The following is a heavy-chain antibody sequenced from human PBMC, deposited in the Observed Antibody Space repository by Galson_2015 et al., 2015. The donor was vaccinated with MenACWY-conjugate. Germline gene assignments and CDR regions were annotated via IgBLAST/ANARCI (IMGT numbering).Heavy chain of an antibody. V-gene: IGHV1-18*01. J-gene: IGHJ4*02. Sequence: QSGAEVKKPGESLKVSCTASGYTFTSYGFSWVRQAPGQGLEWMGWISGYNSNTKYAQKFQDRITMTTDTSTSTAYMELRSLKSDDTAVYYCARDYDRSTGWVDYWGQGTLVTVSS. CDR2: ISGYNSNT. D-gene: IGHD6-19*01. CDR1: GYTFTSYG. CDR3: ARDYDRSTGWVDY.